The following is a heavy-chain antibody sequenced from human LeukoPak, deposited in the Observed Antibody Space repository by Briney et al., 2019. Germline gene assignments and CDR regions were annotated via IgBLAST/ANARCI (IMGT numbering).Heavy chain of an antibody. CDR1: GFTFSSYS. Sequence: GGSLRLSCAASGFTFSSYSMNWVRQAPGKGLEWVSSISSSCSYIYYADSVKGRCTISTDNAKNSLYLQINSLRAADKAAYYFAREGSYCTGGVCLEYYFDYCGEGNLVTVSS. D-gene: IGHD2-8*02. CDR3: AREGSYCTGGVCLEYYFDY. CDR2: ISSSCSYI. V-gene: IGHV3-21*01. J-gene: IGHJ4*02.